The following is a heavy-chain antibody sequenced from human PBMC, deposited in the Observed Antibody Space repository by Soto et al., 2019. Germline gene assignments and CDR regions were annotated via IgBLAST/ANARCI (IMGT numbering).Heavy chain of an antibody. CDR3: ARVVRYFDTPYGMDV. CDR1: GFTFSNYA. D-gene: IGHD3-9*01. V-gene: IGHV3-23*01. Sequence: EGQLLESGEGLVQPGGSLKLSCAASGFTFSNYAMSWVRQAPGKGLAWVSGIGGSGSNTYYADSVKGRFTISRDNSKNPVFLQMNSLRAEDTAEYYCARVVRYFDTPYGMDVWGQGTTVTVSS. CDR2: IGGSGSNT. J-gene: IGHJ6*02.